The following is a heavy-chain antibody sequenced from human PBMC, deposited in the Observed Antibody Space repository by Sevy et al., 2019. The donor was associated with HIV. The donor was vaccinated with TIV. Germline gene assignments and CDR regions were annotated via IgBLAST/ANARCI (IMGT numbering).Heavy chain of an antibody. Sequence: GGSLRLSCAASGFTFSSYGMHWVRQAPGKGLEWVAVISYDGSNKYYADSVKGRFTISRDNSKNTLYLQMNSLRAEDTAVYYCSNDRHDFWSGPIDYWGQGTLVTVSS. J-gene: IGHJ4*02. V-gene: IGHV3-30*18. CDR2: ISYDGSNK. D-gene: IGHD3-3*01. CDR3: SNDRHDFWSGPIDY. CDR1: GFTFSSYG.